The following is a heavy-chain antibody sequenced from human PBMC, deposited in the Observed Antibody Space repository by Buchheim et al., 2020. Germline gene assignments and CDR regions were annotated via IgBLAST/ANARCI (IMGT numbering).Heavy chain of an antibody. D-gene: IGHD2-2*01. Sequence: QVQLQESGPGLVKPSGTLSLTCTVSGGSISSYYWSWIRQPPGKGLEWIGYIYYSGSTNYNPSLKSRVTISVDTSKNQFSLKLSSVTAADTAVYYCARDHIVVVPAANYYYYYGMDVWGQGTT. CDR1: GGSISSYY. J-gene: IGHJ6*02. V-gene: IGHV4-59*01. CDR2: IYYSGST. CDR3: ARDHIVVVPAANYYYYYGMDV.